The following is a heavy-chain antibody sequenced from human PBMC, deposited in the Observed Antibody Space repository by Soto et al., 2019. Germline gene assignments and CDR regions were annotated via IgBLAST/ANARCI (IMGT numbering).Heavy chain of an antibody. CDR1: GFTFSSYG. CDR3: ARETDSSSWYLSMHY. CDR2: IWYDGSNK. J-gene: IGHJ4*02. V-gene: IGHV3-33*01. D-gene: IGHD6-13*01. Sequence: QVQLVESGGGVVQPGRSLRLSCAAFGFTFSSYGMHWVRQAPGKGLEWVAVIWYDGSNKYYADSVKGRFTISRDNSKNTLYLQMNSLRAEDTAVYYCARETDSSSWYLSMHYWGQGTLVIVSS.